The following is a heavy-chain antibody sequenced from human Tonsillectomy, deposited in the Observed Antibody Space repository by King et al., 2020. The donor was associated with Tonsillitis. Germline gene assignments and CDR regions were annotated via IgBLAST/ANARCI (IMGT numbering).Heavy chain of an antibody. V-gene: IGHV3-74*01. J-gene: IGHJ6*03. CDR3: ARXXYGFWSXXYXXV. Sequence: VQLVESGGGLVQPGGSLRLSCAASRFTFSSYWMHWVRQAPGKGLVWVSRIKSDGSSTSYVDSVKGRFIISRANAKNTLYLQMNSLRAEDTAVYYCARXXYGFWSXXYXXVXGKGTTVTVSS. D-gene: IGHD3-3*01. CDR2: IKSDGSST. CDR1: RFTFSSYW.